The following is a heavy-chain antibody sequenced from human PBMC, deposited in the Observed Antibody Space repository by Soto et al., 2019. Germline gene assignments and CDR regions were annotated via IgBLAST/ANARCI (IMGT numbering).Heavy chain of an antibody. CDR3: ASPRMTAIQFYYYYGMDV. D-gene: IGHD5-18*01. CDR1: GGTFSSYA. J-gene: IGHJ6*02. CDR2: IIPIFGTA. V-gene: IGHV1-69*06. Sequence: QVQLVQSGAEVKKPGSSVKVSCKASGGTFSSYAISWVRQAPGQGLEWMGGIIPIFGTANYAQKFQGRVTITEDKSTSTAYMELSSLRSEDTAVYYCASPRMTAIQFYYYYGMDVWGQGTTVTVSS.